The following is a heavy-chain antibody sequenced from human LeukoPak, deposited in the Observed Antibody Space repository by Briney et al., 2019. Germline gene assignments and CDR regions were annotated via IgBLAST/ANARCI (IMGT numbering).Heavy chain of an antibody. CDR3: VKDRGIQLCLHY. V-gene: IGHV3-74*01. CDR1: GFTFSTYW. J-gene: IGHJ4*02. D-gene: IGHD5-18*01. CDR2: ISPDGNSI. Sequence: GGSLRLSCAASGFTFSTYWMVWVRHAPGKGLVWVPRISPDGNSITYADSVKGRFTISRDNSKNTLYLQMNSLRAEDTAVYYCVKDRGIQLCLHYWGQGTLVTVSS.